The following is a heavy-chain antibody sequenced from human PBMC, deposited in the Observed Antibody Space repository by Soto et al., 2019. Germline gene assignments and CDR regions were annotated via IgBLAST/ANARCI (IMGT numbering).Heavy chain of an antibody. Sequence: EVQLLESGGDLVQPGGSLRLSCAASGFTFSSYAMSWVRQAPGKGLEWVSAISGSGGSTYYADSVKGRFTISRDNSKNTLYLQMNSLRAEDTAVYYCAKVGTTAIFGVVIPDAFDIWGQGTMVTVSS. CDR2: ISGSGGST. CDR3: AKVGTTAIFGVVIPDAFDI. J-gene: IGHJ3*02. CDR1: GFTFSSYA. V-gene: IGHV3-23*01. D-gene: IGHD3-3*01.